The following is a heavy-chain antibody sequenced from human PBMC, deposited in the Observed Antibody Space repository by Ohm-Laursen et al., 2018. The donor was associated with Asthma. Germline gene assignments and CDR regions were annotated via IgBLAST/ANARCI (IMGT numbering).Heavy chain of an antibody. Sequence: GSLRLSCAASGFTFSSYVMHWVRQAPGKGLEWVAGILGGGSSSTYYADSVQGRFTISRDNSKNTLHLQMNSLSAEDTAVYYCTKGSNVYYTYNFDSWGQGTLVTVSS. CDR3: TKGSNVYYTYNFDS. V-gene: IGHV3-23*01. D-gene: IGHD3-22*01. CDR2: ILGGGSSST. J-gene: IGHJ4*02. CDR1: GFTFSSYV.